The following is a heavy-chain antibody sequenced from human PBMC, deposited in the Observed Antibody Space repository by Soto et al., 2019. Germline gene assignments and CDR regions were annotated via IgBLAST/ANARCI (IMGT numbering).Heavy chain of an antibody. J-gene: IGHJ4*02. CDR3: ARHGAAIWLGY. Sequence: RGESLKISCKTSGYTFSGHWISWVRQVPGKGLQWMGNIDPSDSYINYNPAFRGHVTFSVDKSSSTAYLHWRSLGPSDTAIYYCARHGAAIWLGYWGQGTLVTVPQ. V-gene: IGHV5-10-1*01. CDR1: GYTFSGHW. D-gene: IGHD6-19*01. CDR2: IDPSDSYI.